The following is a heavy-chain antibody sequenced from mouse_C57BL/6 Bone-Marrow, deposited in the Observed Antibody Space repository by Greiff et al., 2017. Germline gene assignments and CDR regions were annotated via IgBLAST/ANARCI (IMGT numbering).Heavy chain of an antibody. CDR1: GYTFTSYD. V-gene: IGHV1-85*01. D-gene: IGHD1-1*01. CDR3: AREYGSSYWCFDV. Sequence: VQLQQSGPELVKPGASVKLSCKASGYTFTSYDINWVKQRPGQGLEWIGWIYPRDGSTKYNEKFKGKATLTVDTSSSTAYMELHSLPSEDSAVYFCAREYGSSYWCFDVWGTGTTVTVSA. J-gene: IGHJ1*03. CDR2: IYPRDGST.